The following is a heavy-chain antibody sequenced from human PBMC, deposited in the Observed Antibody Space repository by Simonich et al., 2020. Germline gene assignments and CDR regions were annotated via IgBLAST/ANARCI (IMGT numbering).Heavy chain of an antibody. D-gene: IGHD1-26*01. CDR1: GGSISSYY. J-gene: IGHJ6*02. Sequence: QVQLQESGPGLVKPSETLSLTCTVSGGSISSYYWSWIRQPPGKGLEWMGYIYYSGSTNYNPSLKSRVTISVNTAKTHFSLKLSSVTAADTAVYYCARSLGYYYYYYGMDVWGQGTTVTVSS. V-gene: IGHV4-59*08. CDR2: IYYSGST. CDR3: ARSLGYYYYYYGMDV.